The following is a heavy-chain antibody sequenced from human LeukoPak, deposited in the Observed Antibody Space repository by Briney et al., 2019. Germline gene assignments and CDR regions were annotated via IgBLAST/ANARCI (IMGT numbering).Heavy chain of an antibody. CDR3: ARDRYDFWSGYYTSFSWFDP. Sequence: ASVKVSCKASGYTFTGYYMHWVRQAPGQGLEWMGWINPNSGGTNYAQKFQGRVTMTRDTSISTAYMELSRLRSDDTAVYYCARDRYDFWSGYYTSFSWFDPWGQGTLVTVSS. CDR1: GYTFTGYY. CDR2: INPNSGGT. J-gene: IGHJ5*02. D-gene: IGHD3-3*01. V-gene: IGHV1-2*02.